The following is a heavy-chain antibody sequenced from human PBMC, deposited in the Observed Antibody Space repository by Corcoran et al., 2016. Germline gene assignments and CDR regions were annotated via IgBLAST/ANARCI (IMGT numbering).Heavy chain of an antibody. V-gene: IGHV1-46*01. CDR1: GYTFTSYY. CDR3: ARERGWLTYYFDY. Sequence: QVQLVQSGAEVKKPGASVKVSCKASGYTFTSYYMHWVRQAPGQGLEWMGIINPSGGSTSYAQKFQGRVTMTRDTSTSTGYMELSSLRSEDTDVYYCARERGWLTYYFDYWGQGTLVTVSS. D-gene: IGHD5-12*01. CDR2: INPSGGST. J-gene: IGHJ4*02.